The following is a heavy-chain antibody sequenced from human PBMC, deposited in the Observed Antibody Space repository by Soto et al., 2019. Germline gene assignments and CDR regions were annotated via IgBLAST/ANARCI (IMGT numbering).Heavy chain of an antibody. CDR2: ISYDGSNK. CDR3: AKRWDMVVTPRAGFDP. J-gene: IGHJ5*02. CDR1: GFTFSTYG. Sequence: QVQLVESGGGVVQPGRSLRLSCAASGFTFSTYGMHWVRQAPGKGLEWVAVISYDGSNKYYADSVRGRFTISRDNSKNTLYLQMNRLRAEDTAVYYCAKRWDMVVTPRAGFDPWGRGTLVTVSS. V-gene: IGHV3-30*18. D-gene: IGHD2-21*02.